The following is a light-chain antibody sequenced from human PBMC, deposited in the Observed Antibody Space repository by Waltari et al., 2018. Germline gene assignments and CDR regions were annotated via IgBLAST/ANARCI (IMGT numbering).Light chain of an antibody. V-gene: IGKV3-20*01. Sequence: VLTQSPDTLSLSPGQRATLSCRASRSVDSAFLVWYQQKPGQAPRLLISGASSRATDIPDRFSGRGSGTDFTLTIDILEAGDSAVYYCQQFGGSPMYTFGQGTKL. J-gene: IGKJ2*01. CDR2: GAS. CDR1: RSVDSAF. CDR3: QQFGGSPMYT.